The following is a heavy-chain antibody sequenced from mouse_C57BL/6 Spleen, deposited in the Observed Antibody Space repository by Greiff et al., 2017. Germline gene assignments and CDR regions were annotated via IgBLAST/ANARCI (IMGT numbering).Heavy chain of an antibody. V-gene: IGHV14-4*01. Sequence: VQLQQSGAELVRPGASVKLSCTASGFNIKDDYMHWVKQRPEQGLEWIGWIDPENGDTEYASKFQGKATITADTSSTTAYLQLSSLTSEDTAVYYCTALSTTVVEGAMDYWGQGTSVTVSS. CDR1: GFNIKDDY. J-gene: IGHJ4*01. CDR2: IDPENGDT. CDR3: TALSTTVVEGAMDY. D-gene: IGHD1-1*01.